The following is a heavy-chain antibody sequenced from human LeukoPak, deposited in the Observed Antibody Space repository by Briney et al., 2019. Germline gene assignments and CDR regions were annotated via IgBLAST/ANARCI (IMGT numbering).Heavy chain of an antibody. CDR2: IYSGGST. J-gene: IGHJ3*02. Sequence: PGGSLRLSCAASGFTVSSNYMSWVRQAPGEGLEWVSVIYSGGSTYYADSVKGRFTTSRHNSKNTLYLQMNSLRAEDTAVYYCARQAFDIWGQGTMVTVSS. CDR3: ARQAFDI. CDR1: GFTVSSNY. V-gene: IGHV3-53*04.